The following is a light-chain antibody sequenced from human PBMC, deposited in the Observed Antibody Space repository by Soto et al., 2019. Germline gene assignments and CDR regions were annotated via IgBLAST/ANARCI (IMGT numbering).Light chain of an antibody. CDR3: QHRSSWPRS. Sequence: DIVLTQSPATLSLSPGDRATLSCRASQSVGTSLAWYKQQPGQAPRLLIHDAAYRASGIPDRFRGRGSGTAFSLSISSLEPDDFAVYYCQHRSSWPRSFGRGTKVEV. V-gene: IGKV3-11*01. J-gene: IGKJ1*01. CDR2: DAA. CDR1: QSVGTS.